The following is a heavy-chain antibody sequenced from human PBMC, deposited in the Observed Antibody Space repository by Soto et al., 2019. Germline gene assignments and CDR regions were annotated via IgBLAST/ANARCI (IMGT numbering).Heavy chain of an antibody. CDR3: AKFFYVIRGSSRSARY. V-gene: IGHV1-69*13. CDR2: IIPIFGIA. D-gene: IGHD3-10*01. J-gene: IGHJ4*02. Sequence: SEKVSCKASGATISSSAINWVRQAPGQGLEWMGGIIPIFGIANYAQKFQGRVTITADESTSTAHMELSSLRSEDTAVYYCAKFFYVIRGSSRSARYRGQGTLVT. CDR1: GATISSSA.